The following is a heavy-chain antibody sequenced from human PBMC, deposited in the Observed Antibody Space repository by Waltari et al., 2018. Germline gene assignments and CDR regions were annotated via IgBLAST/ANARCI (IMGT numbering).Heavy chain of an antibody. CDR1: GGTFSSYT. CDR3: ARDSSSWTFDY. J-gene: IGHJ4*02. CDR2: IIPTLGIA. Sequence: QVQLVQSGAEVKKPGSSVKVSCKASGGTFSSYTISWGRQATGQGLEWRGRIIPTLGIANYAQKFQGRVTITADKSTSTAYMELSSLRSEDTAVYYCARDSSSWTFDYWGQGTLVTVSS. V-gene: IGHV1-69*08. D-gene: IGHD6-13*01.